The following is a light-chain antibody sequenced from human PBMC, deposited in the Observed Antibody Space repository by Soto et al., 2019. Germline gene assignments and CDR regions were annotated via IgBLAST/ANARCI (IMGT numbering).Light chain of an antibody. CDR3: NSHTTLATRV. Sequence: QSALTQPASLSGSHGQSITISCTAISSDFGGYRHVSWYQHHPGKAPKLMIYEVSKRPSVVSNRFSASKSGYTASLTISGLQADDGDDYYCNSHTTLATRVFGTGTKVTV. V-gene: IGLV2-14*01. J-gene: IGLJ1*01. CDR2: EVS. CDR1: SSDFGGYRH.